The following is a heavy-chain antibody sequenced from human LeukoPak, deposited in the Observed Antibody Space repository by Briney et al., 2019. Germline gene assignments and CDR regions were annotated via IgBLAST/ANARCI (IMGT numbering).Heavy chain of an antibody. Sequence: SQTLSLTCTVSGGSLSSGDYYWSWIRQPPGKGLEWIGYIYYSGSTYYNPSLKSRVTISVDTSKNQFSLKLSSVTAADTAVYYCARDHYDTTVYYYYGMDVWGQGTTVTVSS. CDR1: GGSLSSGDYY. D-gene: IGHD3-9*01. V-gene: IGHV4-30-4*01. CDR3: ARDHYDTTVYYYYGMDV. CDR2: IYYSGST. J-gene: IGHJ6*02.